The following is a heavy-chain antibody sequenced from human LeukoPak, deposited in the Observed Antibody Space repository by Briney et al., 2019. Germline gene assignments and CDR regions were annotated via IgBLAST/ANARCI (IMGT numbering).Heavy chain of an antibody. D-gene: IGHD2-21*02. V-gene: IGHV3-23*01. Sequence: GGSLRLSCAASGFTFSNAWMSWVRQAPGKGLEWVSAISGSGGSTYYADSVKGRFTISRDNSKNTLYLQMNSLGAEDTAVYYCAKALVGGDRYYFDYWGQGTLVTVSS. J-gene: IGHJ4*02. CDR1: GFTFSNAW. CDR3: AKALVGGDRYYFDY. CDR2: ISGSGGST.